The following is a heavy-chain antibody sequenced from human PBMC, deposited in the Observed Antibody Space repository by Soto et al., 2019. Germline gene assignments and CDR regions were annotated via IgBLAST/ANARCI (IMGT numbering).Heavy chain of an antibody. D-gene: IGHD5-18*01. CDR1: GFTFSSYA. J-gene: IGHJ4*02. V-gene: IGHV3-23*01. CDR2: ISGSGGST. Sequence: GGSLRLSCAASGFTFSSYAMSWVRQAPGKGLEWVSAISGSGGSTYYADSVKGRFTISRDNSKNTLYLQMNSLRAEDTAVYYCAKDRGGYSYGSGHFDHWGQGTLVTVSS. CDR3: AKDRGGYSYGSGHFDH.